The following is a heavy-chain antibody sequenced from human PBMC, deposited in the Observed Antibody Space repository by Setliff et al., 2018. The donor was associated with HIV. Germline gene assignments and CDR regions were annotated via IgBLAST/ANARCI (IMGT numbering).Heavy chain of an antibody. CDR2: ISTSSATK. J-gene: IGHJ4*02. Sequence: GGSLRLSCVASGFTFSDYYMIWIRQAPGQGLEWVSYISTSSATKYYADSVKGRFTISRDNAKNSLYLQMNSLGADDRAVYYCARQDLGAYAPLRYWGQGTLVTVSS. V-gene: IGHV3-11*04. D-gene: IGHD5-12*01. CDR3: ARQDLGAYAPLRY. CDR1: GFTFSDYY.